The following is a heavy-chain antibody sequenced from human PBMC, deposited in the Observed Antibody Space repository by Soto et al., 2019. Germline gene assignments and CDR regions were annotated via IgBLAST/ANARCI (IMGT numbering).Heavy chain of an antibody. CDR2: IYWDDDK. Sequence: SGPTLVNPTQTLTLAYTSSVFSPRTSGVGVGWIRQPPGKALEWLALIYWDDDKRYSPSLKSRLTITKDTSKNQVVLTMTNMDPVDTATYYCAHSAAIPPWFDPWGQGTLVTVSS. CDR3: AHSAAIPPWFDP. CDR1: VFSPRTSGVG. D-gene: IGHD2-21*02. J-gene: IGHJ5*02. V-gene: IGHV2-5*02.